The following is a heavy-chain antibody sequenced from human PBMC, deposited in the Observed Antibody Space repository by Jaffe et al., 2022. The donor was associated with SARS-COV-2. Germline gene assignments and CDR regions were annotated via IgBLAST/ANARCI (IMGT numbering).Heavy chain of an antibody. V-gene: IGHV1-46*01. D-gene: IGHD2-21*02. J-gene: IGHJ6*02. CDR3: ARCGDCYPHELYYYYGMDV. CDR2: INPSGGST. Sequence: QVQLVQSGAEVKKPGASVKVSCKASGYTFTSYYMHWVRQAPGQGLEWMGIINPSGGSTSYAQKFQGRVTMTRDTSTSTVYMELSSLRSEDTAVYYCARCGDCYPHELYYYYGMDVWGQGTTVTVSS. CDR1: GYTFTSYY.